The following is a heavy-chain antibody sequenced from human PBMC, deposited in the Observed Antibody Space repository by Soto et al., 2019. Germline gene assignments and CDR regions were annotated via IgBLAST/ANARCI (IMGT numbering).Heavy chain of an antibody. J-gene: IGHJ6*02. CDR2: IIPIFGTA. CDR1: GGTFSSYA. V-gene: IGHV1-69*01. Sequence: QVQLVQSGAEVKKPGSSVKVSCKASGGTFSSYAISWVRQAPGQGLEWMGGIIPIFGTANYAQKFQGRVTITADESTSTAYMELSSLRSEDTAVYYCARFNDSSGYYFYYHYYGMDVWGQGTTVTVSS. D-gene: IGHD3-22*01. CDR3: ARFNDSSGYYFYYHYYGMDV.